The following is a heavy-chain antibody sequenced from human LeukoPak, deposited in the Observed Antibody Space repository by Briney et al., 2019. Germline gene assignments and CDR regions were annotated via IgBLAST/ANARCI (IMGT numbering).Heavy chain of an antibody. J-gene: IGHJ5*02. CDR1: GYTLTELS. D-gene: IGHD3-10*01. Sequence: ASVKVSCKVFGYTLTELSMHWVRQAPGKGLEWMGGFDPEDGETIYAQKFQGRVTMTEDTSTDTAYMELRSLRSEDTAIYYCATPYYYGSGTEGYWFDPWGRETRVTVFS. V-gene: IGHV1-24*01. CDR3: ATPYYYGSGTEGYWFDP. CDR2: FDPEDGET.